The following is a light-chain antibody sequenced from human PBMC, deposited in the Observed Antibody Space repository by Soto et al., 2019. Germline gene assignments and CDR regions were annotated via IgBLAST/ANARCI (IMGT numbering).Light chain of an antibody. CDR2: EVN. V-gene: IGLV2-23*02. J-gene: IGLJ1*01. Sequence: QSALTQPASVSGSPGQSITISCTGTSSDFGNYNLVSWYQQHPGKVPKLILFEVNKRPSGVSGRFSGSKSGNTASLTISRLQAEDEADYYCCSFTSSNTHVFGTGTKLTVL. CDR1: SSDFGNYNL. CDR3: CSFTSSNTHV.